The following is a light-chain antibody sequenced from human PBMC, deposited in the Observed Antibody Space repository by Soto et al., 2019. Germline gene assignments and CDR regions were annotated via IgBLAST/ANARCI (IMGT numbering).Light chain of an antibody. CDR1: QSISTW. CDR3: QQYKTHPMYT. CDR2: GAS. V-gene: IGKV1-5*01. Sequence: DIQMTQSPSTLSASVGDRVTITCRASQSISTWLAWYQQKPGKAPKFLISGASNLESGVPARFSGSGSGTEFTLTISSLQPDDFATYYCQQYKTHPMYTFGQGTKLEI. J-gene: IGKJ2*01.